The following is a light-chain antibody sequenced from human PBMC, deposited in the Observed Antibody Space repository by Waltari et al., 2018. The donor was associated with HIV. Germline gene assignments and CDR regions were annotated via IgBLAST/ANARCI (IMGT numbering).Light chain of an antibody. V-gene: IGKV3-15*01. CDR1: QSVRSN. CDR2: GAS. CDR3: QQYNNWPPLT. Sequence: EIVMTQSPATLSVSPGERAPLSCRASQSVRSNLAWYQQKAGQAPRLLIDGASTRATGIPARFSGSGSGTEFTLTISSLQSEDFAVYYCQQYNNWPPLTFGGGTKVEIK. J-gene: IGKJ4*01.